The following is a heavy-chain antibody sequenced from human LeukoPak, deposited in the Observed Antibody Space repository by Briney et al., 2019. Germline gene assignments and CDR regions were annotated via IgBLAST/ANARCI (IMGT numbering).Heavy chain of an antibody. V-gene: IGHV3-64D*09. CDR1: GFSFSNYD. J-gene: IGHJ6*02. Sequence: GGSLRLSCSASGFSFSNYDMHWVRQAPGKGLEYVSAISSNGGSTYYADSVKGRLTISRDNSKNTLYLHMSSLRPGDTAVYFCVKDIMGSTDYYYGLDVWGQGTTVTVSS. CDR3: VKDIMGSTDYYYGLDV. CDR2: ISSNGGST. D-gene: IGHD3-10*01.